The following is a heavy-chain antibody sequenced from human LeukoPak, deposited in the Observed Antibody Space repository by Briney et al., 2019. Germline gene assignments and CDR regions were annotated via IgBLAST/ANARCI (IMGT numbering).Heavy chain of an antibody. CDR3: ARDSGGSSPFDY. J-gene: IGHJ4*02. Sequence: PGGSLRLSCAASGFTLSSYEMHWVRQAPGKGLEWVSYISSCGRTIYYANSVKGRFTISRDNARNSLYLQMNSLRAEDTAIYFCARDSGGSSPFDYWGQGTLVTVSS. CDR1: GFTLSSYE. CDR2: ISSCGRTI. V-gene: IGHV3-48*03. D-gene: IGHD2-15*01.